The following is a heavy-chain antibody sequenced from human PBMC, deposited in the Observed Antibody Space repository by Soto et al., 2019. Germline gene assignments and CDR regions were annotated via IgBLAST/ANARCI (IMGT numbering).Heavy chain of an antibody. Sequence: ASETLSLTCAVYGGSFSGYYWSWIRQPPGKGLEWIGEINHSGSTNYNPSLKSRVTISVDTSKNRFSLKLSSVTAADTAVYYCARSQPRIGYCSGGSCYTAWSYYYGMDVWGQGTTVTVSS. CDR1: GGSFSGYY. CDR3: ARSQPRIGYCSGGSCYTAWSYYYGMDV. V-gene: IGHV4-34*01. J-gene: IGHJ6*02. CDR2: INHSGST. D-gene: IGHD2-15*01.